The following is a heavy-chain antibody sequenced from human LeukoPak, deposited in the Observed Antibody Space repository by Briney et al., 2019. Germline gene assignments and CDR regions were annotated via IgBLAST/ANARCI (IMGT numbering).Heavy chain of an antibody. CDR2: IYTSGST. D-gene: IGHD6-13*01. V-gene: IGHV4-4*07. CDR1: GGSISSYY. CDR3: ARGSRIAAAGTGYYYMDV. Sequence: SETLSLTCTVSGGSISSYYWSWIRQPAGKGLEWIGRIYTSGSTNYNPSLKSRVTMSVDTSKNQFSLKLSSVTAADTAVYYCARGSRIAAAGTGYYYMDVWGKGTTVTVSS. J-gene: IGHJ6*03.